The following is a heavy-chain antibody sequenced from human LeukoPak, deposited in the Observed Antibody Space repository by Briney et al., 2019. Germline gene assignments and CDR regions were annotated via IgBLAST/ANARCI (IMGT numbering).Heavy chain of an antibody. CDR1: GGSISSGSYY. Sequence: TLSLTCTVSGGSISSGSYYWSWIRQPAGKGLEWIGRIYTSGSTNYNPSLKSRVTISVDTSKNQFSLKLSSVTAADTAVYYCARESGYSYGYPYYYYYYMDVWGKGTTVTVSS. CDR2: IYTSGST. CDR3: ARESGYSYGYPYYYYYYMDV. V-gene: IGHV4-61*02. J-gene: IGHJ6*03. D-gene: IGHD5-18*01.